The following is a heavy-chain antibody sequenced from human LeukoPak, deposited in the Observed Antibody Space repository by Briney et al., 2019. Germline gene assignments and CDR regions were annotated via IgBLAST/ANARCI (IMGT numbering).Heavy chain of an antibody. V-gene: IGHV4-59*12. CDR2: IYYSGST. CDR3: ASTPRSATVEAFDI. D-gene: IGHD4-23*01. CDR1: GGSISSYY. Sequence: SETLSLTCTVSGGSISSYYWSWIRQPPGKGLEWIGYIYYSGSTNYNPSLKSRVTISVDTSKNQFSLKLSSVTAADTAVYYCASTPRSATVEAFDIWGQGTMVTVSS. J-gene: IGHJ3*02.